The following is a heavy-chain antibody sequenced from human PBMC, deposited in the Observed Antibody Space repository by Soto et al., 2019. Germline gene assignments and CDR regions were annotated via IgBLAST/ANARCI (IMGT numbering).Heavy chain of an antibody. CDR3: ARGVSYRWVY. CDR1: GDSIPTDRW. CDR2: VQHSGTT. J-gene: IGHJ4*02. Sequence: QVQLQQPGAGLAKLSGTLSLTCAVSGDSIPTDRWRSRVRQPPGKGLEWIGEVQHSGTTNYIQSLTSRLTMSVGNSGNQVSLELTSVAAADTAVYYCARGVSYRWVYWGQGTLVTVSS. V-gene: IGHV4-4*02. D-gene: IGHD3-16*02.